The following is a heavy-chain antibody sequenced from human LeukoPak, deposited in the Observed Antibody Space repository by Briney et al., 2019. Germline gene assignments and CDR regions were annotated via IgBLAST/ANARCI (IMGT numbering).Heavy chain of an antibody. CDR3: ARSIAAAGKPDY. J-gene: IGHJ4*02. CDR1: GGSFSDYD. V-gene: IGHV4-34*01. D-gene: IGHD6-13*01. Sequence: SETLSLTCAVYGGSFSDYDWSWIRQAPGKGLEWIGEINQSGTTYYNPSLKSRVTISVDTSKNQFSVKLSSVTAADTAVYYCARSIAAAGKPDYWGQGTLVTVSS. CDR2: INQSGTT.